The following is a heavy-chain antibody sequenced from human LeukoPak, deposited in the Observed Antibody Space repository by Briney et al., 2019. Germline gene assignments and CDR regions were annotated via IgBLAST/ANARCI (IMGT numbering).Heavy chain of an antibody. CDR2: IYFSGST. CDR3: ARDYRGYLSGYYFDY. V-gene: IGHV4-30-4*01. J-gene: IGHJ4*02. Sequence: SQTLSLTCTVSGDSISGTDYYWSWIRQPPGKGLEWIGNIYFSGSTYYSPSLKSRLSISVDTSKSQFSLRLTSVTAADTAVYYCARDYRGYLSGYYFDYWGQGTLVTVSS. CDR1: GDSISGTDYY. D-gene: IGHD5-12*01.